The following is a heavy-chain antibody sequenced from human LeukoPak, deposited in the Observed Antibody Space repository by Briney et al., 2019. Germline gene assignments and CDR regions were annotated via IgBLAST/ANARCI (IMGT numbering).Heavy chain of an antibody. CDR2: INGDGRDK. CDR3: EREGGDYDILTGDYSR. D-gene: IGHD3-9*01. CDR1: GFTFSSYW. J-gene: IGHJ4*02. Sequence: GGSLRLSCAASGFTFSSYWMNWVRQAPGKGLEWVANINGDGRDKYYVGSVRGRFTISRDNADNALYLQMNSLRGDDTALYYCEREGGDYDILTGDYSRWGQGTLVTVSS. V-gene: IGHV3-7*01.